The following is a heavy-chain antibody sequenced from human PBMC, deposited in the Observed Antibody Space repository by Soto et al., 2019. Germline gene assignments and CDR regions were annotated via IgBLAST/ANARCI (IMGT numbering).Heavy chain of an antibody. J-gene: IGHJ2*01. D-gene: IGHD5-18*01. CDR1: GFTFSSYA. CDR2: ISYDGSNK. V-gene: IGHV3-30-3*01. Sequence: QVQLVESGGGVVQPGRSLRLSCAASGFTFSSYAMHWVRQAPGKGLEWVAVISYDGSNKYYADSVKGRFTIARDNSKNTPYLQLNHLEAEAKAMHYCAGDPSGGTAMVLRHFDLWGRGTLVNVSS. CDR3: AGDPSGGTAMVLRHFDL.